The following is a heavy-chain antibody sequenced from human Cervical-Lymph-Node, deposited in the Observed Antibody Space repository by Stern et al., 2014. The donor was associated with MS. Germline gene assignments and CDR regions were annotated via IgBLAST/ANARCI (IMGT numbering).Heavy chain of an antibody. Sequence: MQLVESGSELKKPGASVNVSCKASGYTFTNYPMNWVRQAPGQGLEWMGWININTGKATYAQGFTGRFVFSLDTSVSTAYLQISSLKAEDTAVYYCVRDFVDIPMVTRSDYLDYWGQGTLVTVSS. CDR3: VRDFVDIPMVTRSDYLDY. D-gene: IGHD2-2*03. CDR1: GYTFTNYP. V-gene: IGHV7-4-1*02. CDR2: ININTGKA. J-gene: IGHJ4*02.